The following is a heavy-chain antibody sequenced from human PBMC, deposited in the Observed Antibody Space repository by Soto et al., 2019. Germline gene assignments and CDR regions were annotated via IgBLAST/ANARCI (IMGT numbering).Heavy chain of an antibody. J-gene: IGHJ4*02. Sequence: GASVKVSCKVSGYTLTELSMHWVRQAPGKGLEWMGGFDPEDGETIYAQKFQGRVTMTEDTSTDTAYMELSSLRSEDTAVYYCATTYGDPRPFDYWGQGTLVTVS. CDR2: FDPEDGET. CDR3: ATTYGDPRPFDY. V-gene: IGHV1-24*01. CDR1: GYTLTELS. D-gene: IGHD4-17*01.